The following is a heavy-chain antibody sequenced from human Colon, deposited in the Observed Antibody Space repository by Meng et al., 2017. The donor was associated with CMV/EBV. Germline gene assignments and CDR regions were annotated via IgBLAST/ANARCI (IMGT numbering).Heavy chain of an antibody. J-gene: IGHJ3*02. D-gene: IGHD6-19*01. CDR2: IYYSGST. V-gene: IGHV4-39*07. Sequence: QLELKGSGPGLVKTSNTLSLTCTVFGGSISSRSYDWGWIRQPPGKGLEWIGSIYYSGSTYYNPSLKSRVTISVDTSKNQFSLKLSSVTAADTDVYYCARGQTEQWLVQDAFDIWGQGTMVTVSS. CDR3: ARGQTEQWLVQDAFDI. CDR1: GGSISSRSYD.